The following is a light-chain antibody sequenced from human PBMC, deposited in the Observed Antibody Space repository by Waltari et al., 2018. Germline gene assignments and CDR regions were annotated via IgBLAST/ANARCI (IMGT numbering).Light chain of an antibody. CDR1: SSAVVGYNY. CDR2: EVT. V-gene: IGLV2-8*01. CDR3: SSYAGSNNLV. Sequence: QSALTQPPSASGSPGQSVTLSCTGTSSAVVGYNYVSWYQQHPGKAPKLIISEVTKRPSGVPDRFSGSKSGNTASLTVSGLQAEDEADYYCSSYAGSNNLVFGGGTKLTVL. J-gene: IGLJ2*01.